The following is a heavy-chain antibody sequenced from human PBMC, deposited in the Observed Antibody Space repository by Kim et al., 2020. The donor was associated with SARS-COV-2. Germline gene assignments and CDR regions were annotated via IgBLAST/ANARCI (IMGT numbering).Heavy chain of an antibody. J-gene: IGHJ6*02. CDR3: ARARGRWGSGSGSYSSPYYYYGMDV. CDR1: GGSFSGYY. V-gene: IGHV4-34*01. Sequence: SETLSLTCAVYGGSFSGYYWSWIRQPPGKGLEWIGEINHSGSTNYNPSLKSRVTISVDTSKNQFSLKLSSVTAADTAVYYCARARGRWGSGSGSYSSPYYYYGMDVWGQGTTVTVSS. D-gene: IGHD3-10*01. CDR2: INHSGST.